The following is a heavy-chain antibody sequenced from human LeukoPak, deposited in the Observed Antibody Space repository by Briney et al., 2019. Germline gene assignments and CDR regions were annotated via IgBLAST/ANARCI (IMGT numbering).Heavy chain of an antibody. CDR1: GGSFSGYY. CDR2: INHSGST. J-gene: IGHJ4*02. D-gene: IGHD3-22*01. V-gene: IGHV4-34*01. Sequence: SGTLSLTCAVYGGSFSGYYWSWIRQPPGKGLEWIGEINHSGSTNYNPSLKSRVTISVDTSKNQFSLKLSSVTAADTAVYYCAREEHYYDSSGYHLWGQGTLVTVSS. CDR3: AREEHYYDSSGYHL.